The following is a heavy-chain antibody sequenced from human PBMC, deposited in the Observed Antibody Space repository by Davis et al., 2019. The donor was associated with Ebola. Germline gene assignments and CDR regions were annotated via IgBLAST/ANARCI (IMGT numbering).Heavy chain of an antibody. D-gene: IGHD3-10*01. CDR2: ISSSSSYI. CDR1: GFTFSSYS. J-gene: IGHJ4*02. Sequence: GGSLRLSCAASGFTFSSYSMNWVRQAPGKGLEWVSSISSSSSYIYYADSVKGRFTISRDNSKNTLYLQMNSLRAEDTAVYYCGREIRGYYIAYWGQGTLVTVSS. CDR3: GREIRGYYIAY. V-gene: IGHV3-21*01.